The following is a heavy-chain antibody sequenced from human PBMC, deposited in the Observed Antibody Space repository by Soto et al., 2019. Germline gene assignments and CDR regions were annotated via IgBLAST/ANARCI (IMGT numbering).Heavy chain of an antibody. CDR1: GYSISTGFN. J-gene: IGHJ4*02. D-gene: IGHD3-16*01. CDR3: ARDWGNGIYYFDT. CDR2: IYHSGST. V-gene: IGHV4-38-2*02. Sequence: PSETLSLPCAVSGYSISTGFNCGWIRQPPGKGLEWIGSIYHSGSTYYNLSLKSRVTISADTSKNQISLKLISVTAADTAQYYFARDWGNGIYYFDTWDQETLVTVYS.